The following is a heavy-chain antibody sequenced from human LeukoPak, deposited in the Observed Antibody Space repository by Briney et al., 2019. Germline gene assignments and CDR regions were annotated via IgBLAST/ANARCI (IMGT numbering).Heavy chain of an antibody. CDR1: GGSISSGSYY. CDR2: IYTSGIT. Sequence: SETLSLTCTVSGGSISSGSYYWSWIRQPAGKGLEWIGRIYTSGITDYNPSLQSRVTMSVDTSKNQFSLKLNSVTAADTAVYYCARGGTSFDYWGQGTLVTVSS. J-gene: IGHJ4*02. V-gene: IGHV4-61*02. CDR3: ARGGTSFDY.